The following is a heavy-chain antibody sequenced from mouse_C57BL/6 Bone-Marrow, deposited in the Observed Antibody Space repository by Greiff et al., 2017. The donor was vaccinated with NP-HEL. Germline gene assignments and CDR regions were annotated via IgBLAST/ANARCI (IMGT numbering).Heavy chain of an antibody. J-gene: IGHJ2*01. CDR2: ISDGGSYT. D-gene: IGHD1-1*01. CDR3: ARDKEGGSSRFDY. V-gene: IGHV5-4*01. Sequence: EVQLVESGGGLVKPGGSLKLSCAASGFTFSSYAMSWVRQTPEKRLEWVATISDGGSYTYYPDNVKGRFTISRDNAKNNLYLQMSHLKSEDTAMYYCARDKEGGSSRFDYWGQGTTLTVSS. CDR1: GFTFSSYA.